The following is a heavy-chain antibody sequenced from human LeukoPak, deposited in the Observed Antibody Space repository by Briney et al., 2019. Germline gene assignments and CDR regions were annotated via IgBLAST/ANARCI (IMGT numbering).Heavy chain of an antibody. V-gene: IGHV4-59*12. CDR2: IYFSGRT. Sequence: SETLSLTCSVSGGSISSYYWSWIRQPPGKGLEWIGYIYFSGRTNYNPSLKSRVTISVDKSKNQFSLKLSSVTAADTAVYYCARVYRQLLGEWGQGTLVTVSS. J-gene: IGHJ4*01. CDR1: GGSISSYY. D-gene: IGHD5-24*01. CDR3: ARVYRQLLGE.